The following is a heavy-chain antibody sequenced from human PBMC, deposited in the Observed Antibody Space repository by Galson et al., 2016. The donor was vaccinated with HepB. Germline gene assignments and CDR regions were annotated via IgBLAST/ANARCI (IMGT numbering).Heavy chain of an antibody. V-gene: IGHV3-33*03. CDR3: ASGPGHIEVLTASEEYFQH. CDR1: GFNLRIYG. Sequence: SLRLSCAASGFNLRIYGIHWVRQAPGKGLEWLAVIWFDGSKKYYADSAKGRFTTSRDNPKNMVYLQMSSLRVEDTAMYYCASGPGHIEVLTASEEYFQHWGQGTLVTVSS. D-gene: IGHD2-21*02. CDR2: IWFDGSKK. J-gene: IGHJ1*01.